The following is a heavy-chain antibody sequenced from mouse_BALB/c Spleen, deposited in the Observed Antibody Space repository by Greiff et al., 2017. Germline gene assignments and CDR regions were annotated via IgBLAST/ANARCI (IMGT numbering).Heavy chain of an antibody. CDR2: INSNGGST. CDR3: ARENYYGHKNFDY. D-gene: IGHD1-2*01. J-gene: IGHJ2*01. V-gene: IGHV5-6-3*01. CDR1: GFTFSSYG. Sequence: EVHLVESVGGLVQPGGSLKLSCAASGFTFSSYGMSWVRQTPDKRLELVATINSNGGSTYYPDSVKGRFTISRDNAKNTLYLQMSSLKSEDTAMYYCARENYYGHKNFDYWGQGTTLTVSS.